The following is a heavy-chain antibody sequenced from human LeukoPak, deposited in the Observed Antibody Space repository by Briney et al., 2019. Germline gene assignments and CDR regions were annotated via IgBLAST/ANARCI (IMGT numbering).Heavy chain of an antibody. V-gene: IGHV3-48*03. CDR3: ARYGAGSYVYYYGMDV. J-gene: IGHJ6*02. Sequence: GGSLRLSCAASGFTFSSYEMDWVRQAPGKGLEWVSYSNGGGDNTRYAGSVKGRFTIARDNAKNSVYLQMNSLRAEDTAVYYCARYGAGSYVYYYGMDVWGQGTTVTVSS. D-gene: IGHD3-10*01. CDR2: SNGGGDNT. CDR1: GFTFSSYE.